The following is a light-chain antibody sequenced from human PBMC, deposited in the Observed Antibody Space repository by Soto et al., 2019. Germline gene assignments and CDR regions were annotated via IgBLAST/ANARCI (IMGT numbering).Light chain of an antibody. J-gene: IGLJ2*01. CDR1: SRDVGGYDY. Sequence: QSALTQPPSASGSPGQSVTISCSGTSRDVGGYDYVSWYQQHPGKAPKLIIYEVSKRPSGVPDRFFGSKSGNTASLTVSGLQAEDEADYYCSSYAGSSNFVVFGGGTKLTVL. CDR2: EVS. V-gene: IGLV2-8*01. CDR3: SSYAGSSNFVV.